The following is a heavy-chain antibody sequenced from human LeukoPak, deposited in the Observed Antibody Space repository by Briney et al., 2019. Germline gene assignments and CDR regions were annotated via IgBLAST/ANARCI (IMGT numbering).Heavy chain of an antibody. Sequence: GESPKISFKGSGYSFTSYWIGWGRPRPGKGVEWMGIIYPGDSDTRYSPSFQGQVTISADKSISTAYLQWSSLKASDTAMYYCARLPPRGYYDSSGYFLDYWGQGTLVTVSS. J-gene: IGHJ4*02. D-gene: IGHD3-22*01. CDR3: ARLPPRGYYDSSGYFLDY. CDR1: GYSFTSYW. CDR2: IYPGDSDT. V-gene: IGHV5-51*01.